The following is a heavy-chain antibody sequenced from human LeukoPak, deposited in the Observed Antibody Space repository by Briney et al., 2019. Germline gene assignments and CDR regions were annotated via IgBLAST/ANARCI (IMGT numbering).Heavy chain of an antibody. V-gene: IGHV4-34*01. D-gene: IGHD6-13*01. J-gene: IGHJ1*01. CDR3: ASRIRSSSRPAAYFQH. CDR1: GGSFGGYY. CDR2: INDSGSS. Sequence: PSETLSLTCAVYGGSFGGYYWSWIRQPPGKGLEWIGEINDSGSSNYIPSLKSRVTISVGRSKNQFSLWLSSVTAADTAMYYCASRIRSSSRPAAYFQHWGQGTLVTVSS.